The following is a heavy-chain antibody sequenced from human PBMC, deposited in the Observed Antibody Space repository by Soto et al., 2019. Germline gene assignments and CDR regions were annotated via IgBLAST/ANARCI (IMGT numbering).Heavy chain of an antibody. CDR3: ARTLWRDDYNWGYFDL. V-gene: IGHV3-30-3*01. CDR1: GFTFSSYA. CDR2: ISYDGSNK. J-gene: IGHJ2*01. Sequence: QVQLVESGGGVVQPGRSLRLSCAASGFTFSSYAMHWVRQAPGKGLEWVAVISYDGSNKYYADSVKGRFTISRDNSKNTLYMHMNRLRAEDTAVYYCARTLWRDDYNWGYFDLWGRGPLVTVSS. D-gene: IGHD4-4*01.